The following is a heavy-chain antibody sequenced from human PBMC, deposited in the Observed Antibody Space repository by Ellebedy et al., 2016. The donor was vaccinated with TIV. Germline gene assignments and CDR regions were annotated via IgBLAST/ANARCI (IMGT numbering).Heavy chain of an antibody. CDR1: GFTFSSYA. D-gene: IGHD3-3*01. J-gene: IGHJ6*02. Sequence: GGSLRLXXAASGFTFSSYAISWVRQAPGKGLEWVSAISGSGGSTYYADSVKGRFTISRDNSKNTLYLQMNSLRAEDTAVYYCATDRVVIALYYYYYGMDVWGQGTTVTVSS. V-gene: IGHV3-23*01. CDR3: ATDRVVIALYYYYYGMDV. CDR2: ISGSGGST.